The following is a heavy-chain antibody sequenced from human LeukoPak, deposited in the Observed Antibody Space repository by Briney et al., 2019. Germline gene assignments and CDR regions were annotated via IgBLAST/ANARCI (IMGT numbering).Heavy chain of an antibody. Sequence: SQTLSLTCTVSGGSISSGDYYWSWIRQPPGKGLEWIGYIYYSGSTNYNPSLKSRVTISVDTSKNQFSLKLSSVTAADTAVYYCARGRAVAGTYYYYYMDVWGKGTTVTVSS. CDR2: IYYSGST. CDR3: ARGRAVAGTYYYYYMDV. J-gene: IGHJ6*03. D-gene: IGHD6-19*01. V-gene: IGHV4-30-4*08. CDR1: GGSISSGDYY.